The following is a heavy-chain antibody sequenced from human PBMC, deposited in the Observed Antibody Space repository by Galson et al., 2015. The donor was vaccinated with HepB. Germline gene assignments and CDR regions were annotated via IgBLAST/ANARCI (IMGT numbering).Heavy chain of an antibody. V-gene: IGHV3-73*01. J-gene: IGHJ4*02. CDR1: GFTISGSA. Sequence: SLRLSCAASGFTISGSAMHWVRQASGKGLEWVGRIRSKANSYATAYAASVKGRFTISRDDSKNTAYLQMNSLKTEDTAVYYCTTRSGWLQFGFDYWGQGTLVTVSS. CDR3: TTRSGWLQFGFDY. D-gene: IGHD5-24*01. CDR2: IRSKANSYAT.